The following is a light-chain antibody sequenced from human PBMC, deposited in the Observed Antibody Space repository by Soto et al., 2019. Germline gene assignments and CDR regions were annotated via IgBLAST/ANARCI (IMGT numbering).Light chain of an antibody. J-gene: IGLJ2*01. Sequence: QSVLTQPASVSGSPGQSITISCAGTSSNVGGYKSVSWYQQHPGKAPKLMIYDVSERPSGVSNRFSGSKSGNTASLTISGLQAEDEADYSCSSYTSSTNTPVIFGGGTKLTVL. CDR1: SSNVGGYKS. CDR2: DVS. CDR3: SSYTSSTNTPVI. V-gene: IGLV2-14*01.